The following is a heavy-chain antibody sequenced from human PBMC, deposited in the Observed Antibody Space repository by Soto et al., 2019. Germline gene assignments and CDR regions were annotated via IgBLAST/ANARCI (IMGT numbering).Heavy chain of an antibody. CDR3: ARLRDIVFDY. CDR1: GGSISSYY. D-gene: IGHD2-15*01. V-gene: IGHV4-59*08. CDR2: IYYSGST. Sequence: SETLSLTCTVSGGSISSYYWSWIRQPPGKGLEWIGYIYYSGSTNYNPSLKSRVTISVDTSKNQFSLKLSSVTAADTAVYYCARLRDIVFDYWGQGTLVTVSS. J-gene: IGHJ4*02.